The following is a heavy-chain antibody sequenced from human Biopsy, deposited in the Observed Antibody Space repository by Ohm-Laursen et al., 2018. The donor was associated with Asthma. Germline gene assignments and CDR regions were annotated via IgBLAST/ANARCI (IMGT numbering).Heavy chain of an antibody. CDR2: ISSSSSTI. D-gene: IGHD5-18*01. CDR1: GFTFSSYS. Sequence: GSLRLSCTASGFTFSSYSMNWVRQAPGKGLEWVSYISSSSSTIYYADSVKGRFTIPRDNAKNSLYLQMNSLRDEDTAVYYCARFKRGYSYGYAGVFDYWGQGTPVTVSS. V-gene: IGHV3-48*02. J-gene: IGHJ4*02. CDR3: ARFKRGYSYGYAGVFDY.